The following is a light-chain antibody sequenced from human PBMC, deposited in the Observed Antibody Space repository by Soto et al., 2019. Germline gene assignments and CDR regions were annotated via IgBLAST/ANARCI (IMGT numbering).Light chain of an antibody. CDR1: QGISNY. J-gene: IGKJ5*01. Sequence: DIQMTHSPSSLSASVGYIVTITFRASQGISNYLAWYQQKPGTVPKLLISAASTLQTGVPSRFSGGGSGTDFTLTISSLQPEDFAVYYCQKYGSSPINFGQGTRLEIK. V-gene: IGKV1-27*01. CDR3: QKYGSSPIN. CDR2: AAS.